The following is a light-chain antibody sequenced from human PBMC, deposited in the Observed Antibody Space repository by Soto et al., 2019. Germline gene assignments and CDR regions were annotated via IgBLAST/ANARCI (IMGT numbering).Light chain of an antibody. CDR2: GVS. J-gene: IGLJ1*01. CDR3: CSYAGGPEV. Sequence: QSALTQPRSVSGSPGQSVTISCTGTSSDVGGYKYVSWYQQKPGKAPKLIIYGVSRWPSGVPNRFAGSKSGNRASLTISGLQAEDEGDYYCCSYAGGPEVFGTGIKVTVL. V-gene: IGLV2-11*01. CDR1: SSDVGGYKY.